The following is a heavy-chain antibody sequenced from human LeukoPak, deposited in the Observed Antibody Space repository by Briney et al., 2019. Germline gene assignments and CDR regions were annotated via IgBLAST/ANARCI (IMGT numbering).Heavy chain of an antibody. V-gene: IGHV3-21*01. Sequence: GGSLRLSCAASGFTFSSYGMSWVRQAPGKGLEWVSSISSSSSYIYYADSVKGRFTISRDNAKNSLYLQMNSLRAEDTAVYYCARDPITKDSGRAYFDYWGQGTLVTVSS. D-gene: IGHD3-10*01. CDR3: ARDPITKDSGRAYFDY. CDR2: ISSSSSYI. J-gene: IGHJ4*02. CDR1: GFTFSSYG.